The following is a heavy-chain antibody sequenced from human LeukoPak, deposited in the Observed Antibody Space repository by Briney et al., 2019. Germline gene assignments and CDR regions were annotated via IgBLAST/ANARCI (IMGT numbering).Heavy chain of an antibody. J-gene: IGHJ5*02. D-gene: IGHD6-13*01. V-gene: IGHV4-4*02. Sequence: SETLSLTCAVSGGSISSSDWWSWVRQPPGKGLEWIGEIYHSGSTNYNPSLKSRVTISVDKSKNQFSLKLSSVTAADTSVYYCARMEEQLMWLDPWGQGTLVTVSS. CDR3: ARMEEQLMWLDP. CDR1: GGSISSSDW. CDR2: IYHSGST.